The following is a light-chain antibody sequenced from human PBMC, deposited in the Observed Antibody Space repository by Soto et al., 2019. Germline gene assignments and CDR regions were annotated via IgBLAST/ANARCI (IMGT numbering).Light chain of an antibody. CDR2: DVS. J-gene: IGLJ1*01. CDR1: SNDIGGYNY. V-gene: IGLV2-14*03. Sequence: QSVLTQPASVSGSPGQSITISCTGTSNDIGGYNYVSWYQQHPGKAPQLMISDVSNRPSGVSNRFSGSKSGNTASLTISGLQAKDEADYYCSSYTGTSTQVFGAGTKVTVL. CDR3: SSYTGTSTQV.